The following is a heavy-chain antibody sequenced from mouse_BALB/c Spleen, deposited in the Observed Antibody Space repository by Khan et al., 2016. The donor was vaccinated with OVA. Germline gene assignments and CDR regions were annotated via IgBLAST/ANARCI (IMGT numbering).Heavy chain of an antibody. V-gene: IGHV2-2*01. D-gene: IGHD2-14*01. CDR3: ARNSYMYDFTY. CDR2: IWSGGGT. CDR1: DFSLTTYG. J-gene: IGHJ3*01. Sequence: QVQLQQSGPGLVQPSQSLSITCTVSDFSLTTYGVHWVRQSPGKGLEWLGVIWSGGGTDYNAAFISRLSISKDNSKSQVFFKMNSLQADDTAMYYCARNSYMYDFTYWGQGTLVTVSA.